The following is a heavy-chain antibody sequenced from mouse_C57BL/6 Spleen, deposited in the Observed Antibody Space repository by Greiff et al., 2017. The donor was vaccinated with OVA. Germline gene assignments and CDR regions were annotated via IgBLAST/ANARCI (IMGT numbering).Heavy chain of an antibody. CDR1: GYAFSSPW. CDR3: ARPITTERYFDV. Sequence: QVQLKQSGPELVKPGASVKISRKASGYAFSSPWMNWVKQRPGKGLEWIGRIYPGDGDTNYNGKFKGKATLTADKSSSTAYMQLSSLTSEDSAVYFCARPITTERYFDVWGTGTTVTVSS. V-gene: IGHV1-82*01. D-gene: IGHD1-1*01. CDR2: IYPGDGDT. J-gene: IGHJ1*03.